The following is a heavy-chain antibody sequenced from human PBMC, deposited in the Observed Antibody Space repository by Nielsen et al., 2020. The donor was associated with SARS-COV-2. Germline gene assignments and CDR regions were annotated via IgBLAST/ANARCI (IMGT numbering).Heavy chain of an antibody. CDR2: MNPNSGNT. CDR3: ARVLLGSGSYTFDY. V-gene: IGHV1-8*01. Sequence: ASVKVSCKASGYTFTSYDINWVRQATGQGLEWMGWMNPNSGNTGYAQKFQGRVTMTRDTSTSTVYMELSSLRSEDTAVYYCARVLLGSGSYTFDYWGQGTLVTVSS. D-gene: IGHD3-10*01. CDR1: GYTFTSYD. J-gene: IGHJ4*02.